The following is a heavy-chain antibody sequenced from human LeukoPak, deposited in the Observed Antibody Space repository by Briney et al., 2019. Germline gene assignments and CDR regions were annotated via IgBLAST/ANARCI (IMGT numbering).Heavy chain of an antibody. D-gene: IGHD6-6*01. CDR3: ASSSYSSSSSV. V-gene: IGHV3-7*03. J-gene: IGHJ3*01. Sequence: GGSLRLSCAVSGFTFSGFWMSWSRQAPGKGLEWVASINSDGSEGYYADVVKGRFTISRDNAKNSLYLQINSLRAEDTAAYYCASSSYSSSSSVWGQGTMVTVSS. CDR1: GFTFSGFW. CDR2: INSDGSEG.